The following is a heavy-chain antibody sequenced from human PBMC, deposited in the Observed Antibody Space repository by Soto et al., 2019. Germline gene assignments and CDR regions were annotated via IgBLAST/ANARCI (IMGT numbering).Heavy chain of an antibody. D-gene: IGHD2-2*01. V-gene: IGHV1-18*04. CDR3: ARDCSSTSCYYRYYYGMDV. CDR2: ISAYNGNT. J-gene: IGHJ6*02. CDR1: GYTFTSYG. Sequence: QVQLVQSGAEVKKPGASVKVSCKASGYTFTSYGISWVRQAPGQGLEWMGWISAYNGNTNYAQKLQGRVTMTTDTSTRTAYMELRSLRSDDTAVYYCARDCSSTSCYYRYYYGMDVWGQGTTVTVSS.